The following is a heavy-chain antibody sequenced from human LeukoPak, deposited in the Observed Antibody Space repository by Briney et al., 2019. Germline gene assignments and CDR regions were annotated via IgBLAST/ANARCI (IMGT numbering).Heavy chain of an antibody. V-gene: IGHV4-31*11. CDR3: ARDYYDTTGYYSLDS. J-gene: IGHJ4*02. CDR1: GGSFSGYY. CDR2: ISYSGST. D-gene: IGHD3-22*01. Sequence: SETLSLTCAVYGGSFSGYYWSWIRQHPGKGLEWIGYISYSGSTRYHPSLRSRVAISLDTSKNQFSLQLSSVTAADTAMYFCARDYYDTTGYYSLDSWGRGSLVTVSS.